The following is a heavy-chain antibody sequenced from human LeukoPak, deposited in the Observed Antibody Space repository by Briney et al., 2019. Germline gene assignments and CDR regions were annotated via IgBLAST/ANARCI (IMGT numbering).Heavy chain of an antibody. V-gene: IGHV1-46*01. D-gene: IGHD2-2*02. CDR2: INPSGGST. J-gene: IGHJ3*02. CDR3: ARYCSSTSCYTVGAFDI. Sequence: ASVKVSCKASGYTFTSYYMHWVRQAPGQGLEWMGIINPSGGSTSYAQKFQGRVTMTRDTSTSTAYMELSSLRSEDTAVYYCARYCSSTSCYTVGAFDIWGQGTMVTVSS. CDR1: GYTFTSYY.